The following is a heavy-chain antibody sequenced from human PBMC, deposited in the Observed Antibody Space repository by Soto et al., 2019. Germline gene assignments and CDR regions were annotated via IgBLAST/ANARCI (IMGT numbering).Heavy chain of an antibody. Sequence: GGSLRLSCSASGFIFSESTIYWVRQVPGKGLEAISAVSTSGRSTYYADSVKDRFTISRDNSKNTLFLQMGSLRPEDTAIYYCVKQAHGLDGVAFDYWGQGTQVTVS. V-gene: IGHV3-64D*06. D-gene: IGHD2-15*01. CDR3: VKQAHGLDGVAFDY. CDR1: GFIFSEST. CDR2: VSTSGRST. J-gene: IGHJ4*02.